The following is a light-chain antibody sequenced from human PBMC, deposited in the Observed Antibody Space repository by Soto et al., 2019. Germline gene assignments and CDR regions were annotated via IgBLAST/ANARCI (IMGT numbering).Light chain of an antibody. Sequence: QSVLTQPASVSGSPGQSITISCTGTSSDVGGYNYVSWYQQHPGKAPKLMIYDVSNRTSGVSNRFSGSKSGNTASLTISGLQAEDEADYYCGLYTSSSLYVFGTGTKLTVL. J-gene: IGLJ1*01. CDR3: GLYTSSSLYV. V-gene: IGLV2-14*01. CDR1: SSDVGGYNY. CDR2: DVS.